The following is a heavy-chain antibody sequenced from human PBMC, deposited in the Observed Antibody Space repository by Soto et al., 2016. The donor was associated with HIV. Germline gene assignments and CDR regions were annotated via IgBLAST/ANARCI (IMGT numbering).Heavy chain of an antibody. V-gene: IGHV1-69*10. CDR3: ARQNSLYCSGVSCYFEY. D-gene: IGHD2-15*01. Sequence: QVQLVQSGAEVKKPGSSVKVSCKASGGTFSSYGISWVRQAPGQGLEWMGGIIPILGIANYAQNFQGRVTITADTSTSTAYMELSSLRSEDTAVYYCARQNSLYCSGVSCYFEYWGQGTLVTVSS. CDR1: GGTFSSYG. J-gene: IGHJ4*02. CDR2: IIPILGIA.